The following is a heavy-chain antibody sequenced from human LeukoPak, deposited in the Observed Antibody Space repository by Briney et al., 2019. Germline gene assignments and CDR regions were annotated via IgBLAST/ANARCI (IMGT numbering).Heavy chain of an antibody. D-gene: IGHD2-21*02. Sequence: GGSLTLSCAASWFTVSGTHMSWVRQAPGKVMEWVSAMYTGGTTYYADSVKGRFTISRDNSKNTLYLHMTSLRAEDTAVYYCAKDEVTSGGGLASWGQGTLVTVSS. J-gene: IGHJ4*02. CDR3: AKDEVTSGGGLAS. V-gene: IGHV3-53*01. CDR1: WFTVSGTH. CDR2: MYTGGTT.